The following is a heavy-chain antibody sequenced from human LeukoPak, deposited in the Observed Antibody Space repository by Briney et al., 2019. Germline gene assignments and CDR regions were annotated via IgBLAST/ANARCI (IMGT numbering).Heavy chain of an antibody. CDR2: INHSGST. V-gene: IGHV4-34*01. J-gene: IGHJ3*02. Sequence: SETLSLTCAVYGGSFSGYYWSWIRQPPGKGLEWIGEINHSGSTNYNPSLKSRVTISVDTSKNQFSLKLSSVTAADTAVYHCARSKSWYSTDAFDIWGQGTMVTVSS. D-gene: IGHD2-15*01. CDR1: GGSFSGYY. CDR3: ARSKSWYSTDAFDI.